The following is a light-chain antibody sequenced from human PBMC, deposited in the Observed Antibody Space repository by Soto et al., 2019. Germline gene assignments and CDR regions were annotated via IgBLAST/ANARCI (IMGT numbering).Light chain of an antibody. Sequence: QSVLTQPRSVSGSPGQSVTISCTGTSSDVGGYNFVSWYQQHPGKAPKLIIYDVSKRPSGVPDRFSGSKSGNTASLTISGLQAEDEADYYCCSYAGTYTLGVFGAGTKLTVL. V-gene: IGLV2-11*01. J-gene: IGLJ3*02. CDR2: DVS. CDR3: CSYAGTYTLGV. CDR1: SSDVGGYNF.